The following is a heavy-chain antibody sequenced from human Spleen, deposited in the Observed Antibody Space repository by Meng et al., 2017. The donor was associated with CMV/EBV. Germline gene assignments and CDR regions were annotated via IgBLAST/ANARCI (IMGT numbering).Heavy chain of an antibody. J-gene: IGHJ6*02. CDR3: ARVGATSHYYYYGMDV. CDR1: GFTFSSYG. V-gene: IGHV3-33*01. D-gene: IGHD1-26*01. CDR2: IWYDGSNK. Sequence: GESLKISCAASGFTFSSYGMHWVRQAPGKGLEWVAVIWYDGSNKYYADSVKGRFTISRDNSKNTLYLQMNSMRAEDTAVYYCARVGATSHYYYYGMDVWGQGTTVTVSS.